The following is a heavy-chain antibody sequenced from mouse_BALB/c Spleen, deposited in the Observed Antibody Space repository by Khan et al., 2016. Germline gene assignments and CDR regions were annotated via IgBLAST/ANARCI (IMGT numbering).Heavy chain of an antibody. CDR3: ARSPYDYGVVFAY. CDR1: GFNIKDTY. CDR2: IDPANGNT. J-gene: IGHJ3*01. V-gene: IGHV14-3*02. D-gene: IGHD2-4*01. Sequence: VRLQQSGAELVKPGASVKLSCTASGFNIKDTYMHWVKQRPEQGLEWIGRIDPANGNTKYDPKFQGKATITADTSSNTAYLQLSSLTSEDPAVYCCARSPYDYGVVFAYWGPGTIVTVSA.